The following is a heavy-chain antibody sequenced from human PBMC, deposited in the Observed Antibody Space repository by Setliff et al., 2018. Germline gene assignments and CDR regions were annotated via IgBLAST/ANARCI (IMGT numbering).Heavy chain of an antibody. D-gene: IGHD1-26*01. CDR1: GFTFSTYW. J-gene: IGHJ4*02. CDR3: AKDLRRDGKWDIDY. CDR2: IKKDGSET. Sequence: GESLKISCAASGFTFSTYWMTWVRQAPGKGLECVANIKKDGSETHYVDSVKGRFIISRDNAKDSLYLQMNSLTAEDTAVYYCAKDLRRDGKWDIDYWGQGTLVTVSS. V-gene: IGHV3-7*03.